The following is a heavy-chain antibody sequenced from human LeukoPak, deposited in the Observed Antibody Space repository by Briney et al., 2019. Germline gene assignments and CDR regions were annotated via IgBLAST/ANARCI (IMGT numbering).Heavy chain of an antibody. CDR3: ARDPSGRGMDV. V-gene: IGHV3-13*01. J-gene: IGHJ6*02. D-gene: IGHD6-19*01. Sequence: GGSLRLSCAASGFTFSSYDMRWVRQVIGKGLEWVSAIGIAGDTHYSGSVKGRFTISRENAKNSLYLQMNSLRAGDTAVYYCARDPSGRGMDVWGQGTTVTVSS. CDR2: IGIAGDT. CDR1: GFTFSSYD.